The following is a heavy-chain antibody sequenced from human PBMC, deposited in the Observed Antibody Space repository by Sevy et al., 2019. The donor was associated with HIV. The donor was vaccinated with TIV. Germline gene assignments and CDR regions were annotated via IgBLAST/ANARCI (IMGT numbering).Heavy chain of an antibody. V-gene: IGHV3-72*01. CDR3: ATHAGIAAAGRVFDY. J-gene: IGHJ4*02. Sequence: GGSLRLSCAASGFTFSDHYMEWVRQAPGKGLEWVGRIRNKADSYTTGYAASVKGRFTISRDDSKNSLYLLMNSLRTEDTAVYYCATHAGIAAAGRVFDYWGQGTLVTVSS. CDR2: IRNKADSYTT. CDR1: GFTFSDHY. D-gene: IGHD6-13*01.